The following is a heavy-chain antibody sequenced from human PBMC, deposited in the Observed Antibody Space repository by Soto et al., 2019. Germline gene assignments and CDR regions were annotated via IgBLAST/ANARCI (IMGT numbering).Heavy chain of an antibody. Sequence: QVKLVESGGGVVQPGKSLRLSCAASGFNFSSYAMHWVRQAPGKGLEWVAVISYDGSNENYVDSVKGRFTISRDSSKNTLYVQMNSLRAEDTAVYYCAKDRQLGIPHYFYGMDVWGQGTTVTVSS. CDR1: GFNFSSYA. V-gene: IGHV3-30*18. CDR2: ISYDGSNE. CDR3: AKDRQLGIPHYFYGMDV. J-gene: IGHJ6*02. D-gene: IGHD7-27*01.